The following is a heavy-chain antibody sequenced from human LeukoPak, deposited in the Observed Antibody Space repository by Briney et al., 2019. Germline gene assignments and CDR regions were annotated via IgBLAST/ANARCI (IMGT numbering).Heavy chain of an antibody. CDR2: ISSSSSYI. Sequence: GGSLRLSCAGSGFTLSRYGMNWVRQAPGKGLEWVSYISSSSSYIYYGDSVKGRFAISRDNAKNSLYLQMNSLRAEDTAVYYCAELGITMIGGVWGKGTTVTISS. J-gene: IGHJ6*04. V-gene: IGHV3-21*01. CDR3: AELGITMIGGV. D-gene: IGHD3-10*02. CDR1: GFTLSRYG.